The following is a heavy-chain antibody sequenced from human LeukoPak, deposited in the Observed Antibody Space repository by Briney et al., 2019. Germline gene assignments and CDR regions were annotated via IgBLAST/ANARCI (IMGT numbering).Heavy chain of an antibody. CDR2: INPHSGDT. D-gene: IGHD6-13*01. CDR3: ARWDGYSSSPDY. CDR1: GYSFTGYY. V-gene: IGHV1-2*02. Sequence: ASMKVSCKASGYSFTGYYMHWVRQAPGQGLEWMGWINPHSGDTGYAQKFQGRVTMTRDMSITTTYMELTRLRSDDTAFYYCARWDGYSSSPDYWGQGSLVTVSS. J-gene: IGHJ4*02.